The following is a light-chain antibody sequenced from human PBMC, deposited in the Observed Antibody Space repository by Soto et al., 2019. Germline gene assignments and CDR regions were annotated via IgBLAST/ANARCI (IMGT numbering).Light chain of an antibody. J-gene: IGKJ1*01. Sequence: ELVLSRSSGTLSLSKGERATLSCRASPSVSSSYLAWYQQKPGQAPRLLIYGASSRATGIPDRFSGSGSGTDFTLTISILESENFGVYYCQQYGSSPQTFGQGTKVDIK. CDR1: PSVSSSY. V-gene: IGKV3-20*01. CDR2: GAS. CDR3: QQYGSSPQT.